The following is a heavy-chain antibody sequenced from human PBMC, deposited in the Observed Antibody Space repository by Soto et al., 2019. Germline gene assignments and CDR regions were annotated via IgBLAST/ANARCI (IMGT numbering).Heavy chain of an antibody. V-gene: IGHV3-48*02. CDR1: GFTFSSYS. D-gene: IGHD3-3*01. J-gene: IGHJ6*02. Sequence: EVQLVESGGGLVQPGGSLRLSCAASGFTFSSYSMNWVRQAPGKGLEWVSYISSSSSPIYYADSVKGRFTISRDNAKNSLYLQMNSLRDEDTAVYYCARLLYDFWSGYYRRGPLDVWGQGTTVTVSS. CDR3: ARLLYDFWSGYYRRGPLDV. CDR2: ISSSSSPI.